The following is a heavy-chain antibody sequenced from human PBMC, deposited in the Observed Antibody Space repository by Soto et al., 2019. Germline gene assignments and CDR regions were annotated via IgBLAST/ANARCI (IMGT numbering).Heavy chain of an antibody. V-gene: IGHV4-31*03. CDR2: ISYSGST. J-gene: IGHJ6*02. CDR3: GRDAVTKRDFYYYGMDV. D-gene: IGHD4-4*01. Sequence: QVQLQESGPGLVKPSQTLSLTCTVSGGSIKNSGYYWSWIRQHPEKGLEWIGYISYSGSTDYAPSLKSRVTMSVDTSKNQFSLNLTSVTAADTAVYYCGRDAVTKRDFYYYGMDVWGRGTTVTVPS. CDR1: GGSIKNSGYY.